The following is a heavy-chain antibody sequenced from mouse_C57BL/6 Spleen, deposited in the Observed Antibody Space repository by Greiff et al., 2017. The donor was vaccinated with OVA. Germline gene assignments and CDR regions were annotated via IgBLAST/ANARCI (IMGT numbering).Heavy chain of an antibody. CDR2: IDPSDSYT. CDR1: GYTFTSYW. V-gene: IGHV1-69*01. D-gene: IGHD6-1*01. Sequence: QVQLKQPGAELVMPGASVKLSCKASGYTFTSYWMHWVKQRPGQGLEWIGEIDPSDSYTNYNQKFKGKSTLTVDKSSSTAYMQLSSLTSEDSAVYYCARDLSLFDYWGQGTTLTVSS. CDR3: ARDLSLFDY. J-gene: IGHJ2*01.